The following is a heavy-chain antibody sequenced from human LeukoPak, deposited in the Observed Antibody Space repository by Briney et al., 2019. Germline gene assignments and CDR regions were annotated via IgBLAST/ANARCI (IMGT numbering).Heavy chain of an antibody. Sequence: GGSLRLSCVASGFTFDDYGMSWVRQAPGKGLEWVSGINWNGGSTGYADSVKGRFTISRDNAKNSLYLQMNSLRAEDTALYYCARDQGYYHYFDYWGQGTLVTVSS. CDR1: GFTFDDYG. D-gene: IGHD3-22*01. CDR2: INWNGGST. J-gene: IGHJ4*02. V-gene: IGHV3-20*04. CDR3: ARDQGYYHYFDY.